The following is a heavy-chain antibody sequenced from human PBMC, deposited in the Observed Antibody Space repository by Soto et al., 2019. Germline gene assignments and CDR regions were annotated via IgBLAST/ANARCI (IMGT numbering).Heavy chain of an antibody. V-gene: IGHV4-39*01. D-gene: IGHD4-17*01. CDR2: IYYSGST. CDR3: AANDYGCNFDY. CDR1: GGSISSSSYY. Sequence: QLQLQESGPGLVKPSETLSLTCTVSGGSISSSSYYWGWIRQPPGKGLEWIGSIYYSGSTYYNPSLKGRVTISVDTSKNQFSLTLSSETAADTAVYYCAANDYGCNFDYWGQGTLVTVSS. J-gene: IGHJ4*02.